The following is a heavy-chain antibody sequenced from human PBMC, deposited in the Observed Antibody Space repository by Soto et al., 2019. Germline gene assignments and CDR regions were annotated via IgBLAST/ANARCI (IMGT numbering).Heavy chain of an antibody. D-gene: IGHD3-10*01. J-gene: IGHJ4*02. CDR2: INAGNGHT. V-gene: IGHV1-3*01. CDR3: ARGSMGRGAPYTFDY. CDR1: GYTFTSYA. Sequence: QVQLVPSGAEVKKPGASVKVYCKASGYTFTSYAMHWVRQAPGQSPEWMGWINAGNGHTKYSQKFQGRVTIARYTAASTAYMELSRLRSEDTAVYYCARGSMGRGAPYTFDYWCQETLVTVSS.